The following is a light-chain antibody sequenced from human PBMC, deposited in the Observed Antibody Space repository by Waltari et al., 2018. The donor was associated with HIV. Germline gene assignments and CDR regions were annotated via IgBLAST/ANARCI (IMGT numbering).Light chain of an antibody. CDR2: RNN. CDR3: DAWDNSLSGRV. Sequence: QSVLTKPPSASGTPGQRVTISCSGSRSNIGNNDVYWFQHLPVPAPKLLIYRNNQRPSWVPDLFTGSKSGTSASLAISGLRSEEEADYYCDAWDNSLSGRVFGGGTKLTVL. J-gene: IGLJ3*02. CDR1: RSNIGNND. V-gene: IGLV1-47*01.